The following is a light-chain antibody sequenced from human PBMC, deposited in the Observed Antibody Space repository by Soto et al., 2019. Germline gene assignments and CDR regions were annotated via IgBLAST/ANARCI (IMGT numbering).Light chain of an antibody. V-gene: IGLV2-8*01. CDR3: SSYVGTWGL. CDR2: EVT. CDR1: SSDVGGYDF. J-gene: IGLJ2*01. Sequence: QSALTQPPSASGSPGQSVTISCTGTSSDVGGYDFVSWYQQHPGKAPTVLIYEVTKRPSGVPDRFSGSKSGNTASLTVSGLQAEDEADYYCSSYVGTWGLFGGGTKLTVL.